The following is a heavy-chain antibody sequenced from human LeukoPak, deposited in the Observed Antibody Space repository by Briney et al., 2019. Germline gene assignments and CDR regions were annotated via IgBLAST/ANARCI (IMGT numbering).Heavy chain of an antibody. CDR1: GGSSSGYY. CDR3: ARVVAVAGTYFDL. Sequence: SETLSLTCNISGGSSSGYYWNWIRQTPGKGLEWIGYIYYRGGTNYNPSLKSRVTISVDTSKNQFSLKLSSVTAADTAVYYCARVVAVAGTYFDLWGRGTLVTVSS. V-gene: IGHV4-59*01. CDR2: IYYRGGT. J-gene: IGHJ2*01. D-gene: IGHD6-19*01.